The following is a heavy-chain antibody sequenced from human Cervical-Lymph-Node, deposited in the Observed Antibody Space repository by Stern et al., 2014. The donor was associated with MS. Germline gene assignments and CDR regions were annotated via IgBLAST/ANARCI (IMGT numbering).Heavy chain of an antibody. V-gene: IGHV4-61*01. Sequence: QVQLQESGPGLVKPSETLSLTCTVSGGSISSSSYYWSWIRQPPGKGLEWIGYIYYSGSTNYNPSLKSRVTISVDTSKNQFSLKLSSVTAADTAVYYCARGTPEWFDFDYWGQGTLVTVSS. CDR2: IYYSGST. J-gene: IGHJ4*02. CDR3: ARGTPEWFDFDY. CDR1: GGSISSSSYY. D-gene: IGHD3-3*01.